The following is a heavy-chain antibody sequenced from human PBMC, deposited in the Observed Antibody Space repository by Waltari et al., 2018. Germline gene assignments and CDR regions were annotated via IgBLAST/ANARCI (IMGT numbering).Heavy chain of an antibody. V-gene: IGHV1-8*01. CDR2: MNPNSGNT. CDR3: ARDDYTLGY. J-gene: IGHJ4*02. CDR1: GYTFNSYY. D-gene: IGHD4-4*01. Sequence: QVQLVQSGAEVKKPGASVKVSCKASGYTFNSYYTNWVRQAPGHGLEWMGWMNPNSGNTGYAQKFQGRVTMTRNTSISTAYMELSSLRSEDTAVYYCARDDYTLGYWGQGTLVTVSS.